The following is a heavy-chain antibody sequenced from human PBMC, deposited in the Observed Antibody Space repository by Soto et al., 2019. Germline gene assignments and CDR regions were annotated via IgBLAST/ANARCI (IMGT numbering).Heavy chain of an antibody. V-gene: IGHV1-69*01. J-gene: IGHJ6*02. CDR3: ARDRVTIFGVAEYYYGMDV. CDR2: IIPIFGTA. D-gene: IGHD3-3*01. Sequence: QVQLVQSGAEVKKPGSSVKVSCKASGGTFSSYAISWVRQAPGQGLEWMGGIIPIFGTANYAQKFQGRVTITAAESTSTAYMELSSLRSEDTAVYYCARDRVTIFGVAEYYYGMDVWGQGTTVTVSS. CDR1: GGTFSSYA.